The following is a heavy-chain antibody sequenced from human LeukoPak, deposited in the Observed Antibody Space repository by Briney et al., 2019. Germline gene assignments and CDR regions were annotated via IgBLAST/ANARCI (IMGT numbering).Heavy chain of an antibody. J-gene: IGHJ4*02. D-gene: IGHD1-26*01. CDR2: TYYSRTT. CDR3: ARGFLGRSDY. V-gene: IGHV4-59*01. CDR1: GGSISDYY. Sequence: SETLSLTCVVSGGSISDYYWSWFRQPPGKGREWIGYTYYSRTTNYNTSLKRRVTISPDTPRTQFSRKLTSVTAATTAAYYFARGFLGRSDYWGQGTRVTVS.